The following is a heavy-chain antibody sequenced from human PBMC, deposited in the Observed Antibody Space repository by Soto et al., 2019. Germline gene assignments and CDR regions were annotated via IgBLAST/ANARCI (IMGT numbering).Heavy chain of an antibody. CDR3: AKESPTSLFASLYFDY. CDR1: GFTFSSYA. CDR2: ISGSGGST. Sequence: GGSLRISCAASGFTFSSYAMSWVRQAPGKGLEWVSAISGSGGSTYYADSVKGRFTISRDNSKNTLYLQMNSPRAEDTAVYYCAKESPTSLFASLYFDYWGQGTLVTVSS. D-gene: IGHD2-21*01. J-gene: IGHJ4*02. V-gene: IGHV3-23*01.